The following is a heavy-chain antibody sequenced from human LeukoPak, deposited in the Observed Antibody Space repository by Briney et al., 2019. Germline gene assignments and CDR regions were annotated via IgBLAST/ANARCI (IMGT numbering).Heavy chain of an antibody. Sequence: GGSLRLSCAASGFTFSSYAMSWVRQAPGKGLEWVSVIYSGGSTYYADSVKGRFTISRDNSKNTLYLQMNSVGVEDTAVYYCARVWFGYFFQWGQGALVTVSS. J-gene: IGHJ4*02. CDR1: GFTFSSYA. V-gene: IGHV3-23*03. CDR3: ARVWFGYFFQ. CDR2: IYSGGST. D-gene: IGHD3-10*01.